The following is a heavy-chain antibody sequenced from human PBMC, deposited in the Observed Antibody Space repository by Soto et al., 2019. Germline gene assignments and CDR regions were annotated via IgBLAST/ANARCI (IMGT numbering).Heavy chain of an antibody. D-gene: IGHD2-2*01. Sequence: ASVKVSCKASGGTFSSYAISWVRQAPGQGLEWMGGIIPIFATANYAQKFQGRVMITVDESTTTAYMDLSSLRSEDTAVYYCARSVSFRYQLLKRGMDVWGQGTTVTVSS. J-gene: IGHJ6*02. V-gene: IGHV1-69*13. CDR3: ARSVSFRYQLLKRGMDV. CDR1: GGTFSSYA. CDR2: IIPIFATA.